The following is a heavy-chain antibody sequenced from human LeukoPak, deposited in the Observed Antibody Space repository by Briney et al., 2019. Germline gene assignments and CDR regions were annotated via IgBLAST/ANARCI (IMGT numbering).Heavy chain of an antibody. CDR1: GFIFRSYP. D-gene: IGHD1-26*01. Sequence: GGALRLSCAASGFIFRSYPMHWVRQAPGKGREGVAVVSYDGRGENYVDSVNGRLTISRHNSKHTLYLKMHSLRPEDTAVFYCARDGVGTAFHLWGQGTMVSVSS. CDR2: VSYDGRGE. CDR3: ARDGVGTAFHL. J-gene: IGHJ3*01. V-gene: IGHV3-30*04.